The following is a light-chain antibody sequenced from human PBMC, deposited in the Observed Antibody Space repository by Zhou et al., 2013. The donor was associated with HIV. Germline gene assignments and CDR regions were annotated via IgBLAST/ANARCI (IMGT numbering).Light chain of an antibody. CDR2: SSS. J-gene: IGKJ1*01. Sequence: VLTQSPGTLHLSPGERAALSCRASQSVGNELAWYQQRPGLPPRLVIYSSSSRAPGIPDRFSGGGSGTDFTLTISRLEPEDFAVYYCHQYVNSPWTFGLGTKVEIK. V-gene: IGKV3-20*01. CDR3: HQYVNSPWT. CDR1: QSVGNE.